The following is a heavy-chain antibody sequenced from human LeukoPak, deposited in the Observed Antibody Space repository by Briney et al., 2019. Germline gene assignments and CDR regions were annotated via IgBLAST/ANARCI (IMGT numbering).Heavy chain of an antibody. Sequence: GGSLRLSCAASGFTFSSYSMNWVRQAPGKGLEWVSYISSSSSTIYYADSVKGRFTISRDNAKNSLYLQMNSLRAEDTAVYYCAKGSSTVSGTEFDYWGQGTLVTVSS. CDR3: AKGSSTVSGTEFDY. CDR2: ISSSSSTI. J-gene: IGHJ4*02. V-gene: IGHV3-48*01. D-gene: IGHD4-11*01. CDR1: GFTFSSYS.